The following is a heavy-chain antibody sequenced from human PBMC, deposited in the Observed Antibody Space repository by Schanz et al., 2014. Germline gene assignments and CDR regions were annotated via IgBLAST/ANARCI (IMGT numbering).Heavy chain of an antibody. CDR3: ARPALWFGDNCFDP. CDR1: GLIFSNYV. CDR2: IGTSGGT. Sequence: EVQLLESGGGLVQPGGSLKLSCAASGLIFSNYVMSWVRQAPGKGLEWVSTIGTSGGTNYAESVKGRFTISRDNSKNTLYLQMNSRRAEDTAVYYCARPALWFGDNCFDPWGQGTLVTVAS. V-gene: IGHV3-23*01. D-gene: IGHD3-10*01. J-gene: IGHJ5*02.